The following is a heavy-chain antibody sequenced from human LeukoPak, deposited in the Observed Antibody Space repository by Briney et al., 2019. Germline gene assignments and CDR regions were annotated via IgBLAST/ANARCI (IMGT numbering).Heavy chain of an antibody. CDR2: IHDSGNA. V-gene: IGHV4-30-2*01. CDR3: ARYDYGDYAFDI. D-gene: IGHD4-17*01. J-gene: IGHJ3*02. CDR1: GGTISSGGYS. Sequence: SETLSLTCAVSGGTISSGGYSWNWVRQPPGKGLEWIGYIHDSGNAYYNPSLKSRVAISLDRSKDQFSLRLSSVTVADTAVYYCARYDYGDYAFDIWGQGTMVTVSS.